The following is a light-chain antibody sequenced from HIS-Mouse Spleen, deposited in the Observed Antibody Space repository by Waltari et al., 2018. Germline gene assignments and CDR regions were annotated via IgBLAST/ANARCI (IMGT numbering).Light chain of an antibody. CDR2: DVS. V-gene: IGLV2-14*03. CDR3: SSYTSSSTFHVV. J-gene: IGLJ2*01. CDR1: SSDVGGYNY. Sequence: QSALTQPASVSGSPGQSITISCTGTSSDVGGYNYVSWYQQHPGKAPKLMIYDVSNRPSGVSKRFSGSKSGNTASLTSSGLQAEDEADYYCSSYTSSSTFHVVFGGGTKLTVL.